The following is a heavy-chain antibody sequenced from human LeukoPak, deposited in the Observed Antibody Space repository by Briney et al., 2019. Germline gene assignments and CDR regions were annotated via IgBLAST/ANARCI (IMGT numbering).Heavy chain of an antibody. CDR2: IYHSGST. CDR1: GYSNSSGYY. Sequence: SETLALTCTVSGYSNSSGYYWGWIRQPPGKGLEWIRSIYHSGSTYYNPSLKSRVTISVDTSKNQFSLKLSSVTAADTAVYYCARRRASIAARYYFDYWGQGTLVTVSS. V-gene: IGHV4-38-2*02. CDR3: ARRRASIAARYYFDY. D-gene: IGHD6-6*01. J-gene: IGHJ4*02.